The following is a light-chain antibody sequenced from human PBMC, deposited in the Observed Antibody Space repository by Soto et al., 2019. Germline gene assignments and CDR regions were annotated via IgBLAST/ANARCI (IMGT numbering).Light chain of an antibody. V-gene: IGLV2-23*01. CDR1: SSDVGSYNL. CDR3: CSYAGSSTYNYV. J-gene: IGLJ1*01. CDR2: EGS. Sequence: QSALTQPASVSGSPGQSITISCTGTSSDVGSYNLVSWYQQHPGKAPKLMIYEGSKRPSGVSNRFSGSKSGNTASLTISVLQAEDGADYYCCSYAGSSTYNYVFGTGTKVTVL.